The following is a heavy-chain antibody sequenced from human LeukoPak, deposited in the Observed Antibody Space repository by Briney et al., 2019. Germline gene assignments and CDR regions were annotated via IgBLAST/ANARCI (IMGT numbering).Heavy chain of an antibody. Sequence: PGGSLRLSCAASGFTVSSNYMSWVRQAPGKGLEWVSVIYSGGSTYYADSVKGRFTISRDNSKNTLYLQMNSLRAEDTAVYYCAAKTVNTVRGVMSWGQGTLVTVSS. V-gene: IGHV3-53*01. CDR2: IYSGGST. D-gene: IGHD3-10*01. CDR3: AAKTVNTVRGVMS. J-gene: IGHJ4*02. CDR1: GFTVSSNY.